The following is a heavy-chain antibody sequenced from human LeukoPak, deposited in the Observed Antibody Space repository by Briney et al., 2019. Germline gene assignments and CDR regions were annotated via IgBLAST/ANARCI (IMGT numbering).Heavy chain of an antibody. J-gene: IGHJ1*01. Sequence: GGSLRLSCEGSGFTFSNYWMGWVRQAPGKGLQWVANIKADGSEKYYVDSVKGRFTISRDNAKNSLYLQMNSLRAEDTAVYYCATYSSLNRREFQYWGQGTLLTVSS. CDR1: GFTFSNYW. D-gene: IGHD3-22*01. CDR3: ATYSSLNRREFQY. V-gene: IGHV3-7*01. CDR2: IKADGSEK.